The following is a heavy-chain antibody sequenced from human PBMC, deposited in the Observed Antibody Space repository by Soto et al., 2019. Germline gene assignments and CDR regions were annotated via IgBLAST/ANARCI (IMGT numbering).Heavy chain of an antibody. CDR3: ARRWGSGRRFKFDP. CDR1: GYTFTSYD. J-gene: IGHJ5*02. V-gene: IGHV1-8*01. CDR2: MNPNSGNT. D-gene: IGHD3-10*01. Sequence: VAPVKVSCKASGYTFTSYDINWVRQATGQGLEWMGWMNPNSGNTGYAQRFQGRVTMTRNTSISTAYMELSSLRSEDTTVYYCARRWGSGRRFKFDPWGQGTLVTVSS.